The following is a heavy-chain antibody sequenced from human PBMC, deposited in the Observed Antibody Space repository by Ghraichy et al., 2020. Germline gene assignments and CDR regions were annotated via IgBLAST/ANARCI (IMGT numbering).Heavy chain of an antibody. V-gene: IGHV3-7*01. CDR1: GFTFSSYW. J-gene: IGHJ5*02. CDR3: ARDHVLKATAIAYNWFDP. D-gene: IGHD5-18*01. CDR2: IKQDGSEK. Sequence: GGSLRLSCAASGFTFSSYWMSWVRQAPGKGLEWVANIKQDGSEKYYVDSVKGRFTISRDNAKNSLYLQMNSLRAEDTAVYYCARDHVLKATAIAYNWFDPWGQGTLVTVSS.